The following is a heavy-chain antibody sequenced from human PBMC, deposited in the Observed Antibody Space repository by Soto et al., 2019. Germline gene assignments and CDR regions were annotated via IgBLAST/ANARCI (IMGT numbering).Heavy chain of an antibody. J-gene: IGHJ5*02. CDR3: ARGCRRFRNGVCYTGWFDP. CDR2: IYYSGST. V-gene: IGHV4-30-4*01. Sequence: SETLSLTCTVSGGSISSGDYYWSWIRQPPGKGLERIGYIYYSGSTYYNPSLKSRVTISVDTSKNQFSLKLSSVTAADTAVYYCARGCRRFRNGVCYTGWFDPWGQGTLVTVSS. D-gene: IGHD2-8*01. CDR1: GGSISSGDYY.